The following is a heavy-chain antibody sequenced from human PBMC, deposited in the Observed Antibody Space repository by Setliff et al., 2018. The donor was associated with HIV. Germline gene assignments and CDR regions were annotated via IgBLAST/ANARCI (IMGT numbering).Heavy chain of an antibody. CDR1: GFTFSNAW. CDR3: ARDRVVGATLDPLDL. CDR2: IKSKTDGGTT. J-gene: IGHJ3*01. V-gene: IGHV3-15*01. D-gene: IGHD1-26*01. Sequence: GGSLRLSCAASGFTFSNAWMSWVRQAPGKGLEWVGRIKSKTDGGTTDYAAPVKGRFTISRDDSKNTLYLQMNSLKTEDTAVYYCARDRVVGATLDPLDLWGQGTMVTVSS.